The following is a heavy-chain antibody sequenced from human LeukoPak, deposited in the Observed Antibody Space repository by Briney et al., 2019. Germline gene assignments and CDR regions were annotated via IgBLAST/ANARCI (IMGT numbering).Heavy chain of an antibody. V-gene: IGHV4-4*07. CDR3: ARDYGDYAPSLYWYFDL. CDR2: IYTSGST. J-gene: IGHJ2*01. Sequence: PSETLSLTCTVYGGSISSYYWSWIRQPAGKGLEWIGRIYTSGSTNYNPSLKSRVTMSVDTSKNQFSLKLSSVTAADTAVYYCARDYGDYAPSLYWYFDLWGRGTLVTVSS. CDR1: GGSISSYY. D-gene: IGHD4-17*01.